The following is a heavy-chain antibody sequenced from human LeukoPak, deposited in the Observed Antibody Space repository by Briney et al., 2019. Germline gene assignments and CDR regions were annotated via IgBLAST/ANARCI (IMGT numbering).Heavy chain of an antibody. CDR1: GGSISSYY. D-gene: IGHD3-16*02. J-gene: IGHJ4*02. CDR2: IYTSGST. V-gene: IGHV4-4*07. Sequence: SETLSLTCTASGGSISSYYWSWIRQPAGKGLEWIGRIYTSGSTYYNPSLKSRVTISVDTSKNQFSLKLSSVTAADTAVYYCARDYIWGSYRRPMPFDYWGQGTLVTVSS. CDR3: ARDYIWGSYRRPMPFDY.